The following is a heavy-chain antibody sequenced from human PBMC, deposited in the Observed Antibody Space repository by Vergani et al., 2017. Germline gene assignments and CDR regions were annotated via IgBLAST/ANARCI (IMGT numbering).Heavy chain of an antibody. D-gene: IGHD2-21*02. CDR2: IYTSGST. CDR1: GGSISSGSYY. Sequence: QVQLQESGPGLVKPSQTLSLTCTVSGGSISSGSYYWSWIRQPAGKGLEWIGRIYTSGSTNYNPSRKRRITISVDTSKDQFSLKLSSVTAADTAVYYCARGVVTAIENWFDPWGQGTLVTVSS. CDR3: ARGVVTAIENWFDP. V-gene: IGHV4-61*02. J-gene: IGHJ5*02.